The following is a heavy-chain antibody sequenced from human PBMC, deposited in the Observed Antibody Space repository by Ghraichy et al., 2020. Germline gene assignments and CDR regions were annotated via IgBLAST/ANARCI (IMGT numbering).Heavy chain of an antibody. V-gene: IGHV6-1*01. CDR1: GDSVSSNTAA. J-gene: IGHJ4*02. CDR3: ARDPSVFYYFDY. CDR2: TYYRSKWYY. Sequence: SQTLSLTCAISGDSVSSNTAAWSWIRQSPSRGLEWLGRTYYRSKWYYDYALSVKSRIIIAADTSKNQFSLQLKSVTPKDTAIYYCARDPSVFYYFDYWGQGALVAVSS.